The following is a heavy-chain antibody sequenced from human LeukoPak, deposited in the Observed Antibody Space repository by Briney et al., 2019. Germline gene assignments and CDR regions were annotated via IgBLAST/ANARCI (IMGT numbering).Heavy chain of an antibody. Sequence: GRSLRLSCAASGFTFSSYAMHWVRQAPGKGLEWVAVISYDGSNKYYADSVKGRFTTSRDNSKNTLYLQMNSLRAEDTAVYYCARDGVKGDYYDSSGYYGDYWGQGTLVTVSS. J-gene: IGHJ4*02. CDR2: ISYDGSNK. V-gene: IGHV3-30*01. CDR1: GFTFSSYA. D-gene: IGHD3-22*01. CDR3: ARDGVKGDYYDSSGYYGDY.